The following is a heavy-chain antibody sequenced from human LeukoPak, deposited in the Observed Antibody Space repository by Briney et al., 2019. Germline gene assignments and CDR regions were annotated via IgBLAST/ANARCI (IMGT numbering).Heavy chain of an antibody. CDR1: GDSISSTNYY. J-gene: IGHJ4*02. CDR3: ASGPFDY. Sequence: SETLSLTCTVSGDSISSTNYYWGWIRQPPGKGLEWIGSIYYSGSTYYNPSLESRVTISVDTSKNQFSLKLSSVTAADTAVYYCASGPFDYWGQGTLVTVSS. CDR2: IYYSGST. V-gene: IGHV4-39*07.